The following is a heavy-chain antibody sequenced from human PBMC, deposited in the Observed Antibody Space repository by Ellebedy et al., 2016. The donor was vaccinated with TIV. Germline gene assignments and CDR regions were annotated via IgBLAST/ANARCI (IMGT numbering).Heavy chain of an antibody. CDR1: GIALDEYT. J-gene: IGHJ6*02. Sequence: GESLKISCAASGIALDEYTMNWVRQPPGKGLEWVALIDWDGTTTYYADSVKGRFTISRDNAKNTLYLQMNSLRAEDTAVYYCARGYWDCSGSMDVWGQGTTVTVSS. CDR2: IDWDGTTT. D-gene: IGHD6-19*01. V-gene: IGHV3-43*01. CDR3: ARGYWDCSGSMDV.